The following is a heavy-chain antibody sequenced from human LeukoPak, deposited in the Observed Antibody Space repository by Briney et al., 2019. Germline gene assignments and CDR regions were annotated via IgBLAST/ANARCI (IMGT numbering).Heavy chain of an antibody. CDR1: GFTFNIYW. Sequence: GGSLRLSCEVSGFTFNIYWMHWVRQAPGKGLEWVSRINSDGSSTTYADSVKGRFTISRDNAKNTLYLQMNSLSVDDTAVYYCARDRGYSPDYWGQGTLVTVSS. D-gene: IGHD5-18*01. V-gene: IGHV3-74*01. J-gene: IGHJ4*02. CDR3: ARDRGYSPDY. CDR2: INSDGSST.